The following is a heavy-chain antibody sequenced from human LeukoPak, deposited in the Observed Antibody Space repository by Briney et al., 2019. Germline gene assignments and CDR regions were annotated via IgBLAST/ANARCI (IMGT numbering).Heavy chain of an antibody. J-gene: IGHJ4*02. CDR3: ARGAYFDY. CDR1: GGSFSGYY. CDR2: INHSGST. V-gene: IGHV4-34*01. Sequence: SETLSLTCAVYGGSFSGYYWSWIRQPPGKGLEWIGEINHSGSTNYNPSLKSRVTISVDTSKNQFSLKLSSVTAADTAVCYCARGAYFDYWGQGTLVTVSS.